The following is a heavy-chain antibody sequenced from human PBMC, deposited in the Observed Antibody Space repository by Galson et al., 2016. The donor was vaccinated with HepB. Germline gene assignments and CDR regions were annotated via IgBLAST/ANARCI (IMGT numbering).Heavy chain of an antibody. CDR2: IGQTGDNP. J-gene: IGHJ4*02. Sequence: SLRLSCASSDLTFNTHSLNWVRQTPGKGLEWVADIGQTGDNPLYADSVKGRLTMSRDNSKDTVYLEMNNLRVEDTAVYYCAIGAMGATWRNWGQGTLVTVSS. V-gene: IGHV3-23*01. CDR1: DLTFNTHS. CDR3: AIGAMGATWRN. D-gene: IGHD1-26*01.